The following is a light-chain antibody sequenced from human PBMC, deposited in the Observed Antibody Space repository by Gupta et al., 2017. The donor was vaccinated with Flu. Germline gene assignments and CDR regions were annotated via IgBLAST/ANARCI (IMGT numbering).Light chain of an antibody. J-gene: IGKJ4*01. CDR2: DAS. CDR3: QQRSNWPLT. Sequence: LATLSLSPGERATLSCRASQSVSTYLAWYQQKPGQAPRLLIYDASNRATGIPARFSGSGSGTDFTLTISSLEPEDFAVYYCQQRSNWPLTFGGGTEVEI. CDR1: QSVSTY. V-gene: IGKV3-11*01.